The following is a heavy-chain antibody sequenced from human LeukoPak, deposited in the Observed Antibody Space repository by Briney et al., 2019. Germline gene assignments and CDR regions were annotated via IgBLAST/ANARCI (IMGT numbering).Heavy chain of an antibody. Sequence: GGSLRLSCAGSGFTFSTYRMHWLRQAPGKGLVWVSRINPEETRTSYADFVKGRFTISRDNAKNTLYLQMNSLGAEGTAVLYCARAAVDTPATFDYWGQGTLVTVSS. CDR3: ARAAVDTPATFDY. V-gene: IGHV3-74*01. CDR1: GFTFSTYR. CDR2: INPEETRT. J-gene: IGHJ4*02. D-gene: IGHD6-13*01.